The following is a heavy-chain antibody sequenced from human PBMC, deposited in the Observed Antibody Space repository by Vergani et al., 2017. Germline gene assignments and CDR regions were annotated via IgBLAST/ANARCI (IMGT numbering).Heavy chain of an antibody. CDR2: INHSGST. D-gene: IGHD3-10*01. Sequence: QVQLQQWGAGLLKPSETLSLTCAVYGGSFSGYYWSWIRQPPGKGLEWIGEINHSGSTNYNPSLKSRVTISVDTSKNQFSLKLSSVTAADTAWYYCARLSITMVRGSPNWFDPWGQGTLVTVSS. CDR3: ARLSITMVRGSPNWFDP. J-gene: IGHJ5*02. V-gene: IGHV4-34*01. CDR1: GGSFSGYY.